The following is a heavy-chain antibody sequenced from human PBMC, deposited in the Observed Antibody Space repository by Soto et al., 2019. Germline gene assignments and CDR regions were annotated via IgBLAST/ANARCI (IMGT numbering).Heavy chain of an antibody. J-gene: IGHJ4*02. CDR2: INPSARSA. CDR3: ARDNSAANGVLDH. D-gene: IGHD1-1*01. V-gene: IGHV1-46*04. CDR1: GYTFTKYY. Sequence: QVQLVQSGAEVKSPGASVKLSCKAAGYTFTKYYLHWVRQATGQLLEWVGMINPSARSASYDLNLRGRITMERDTSTTTVYMELSRLTSEDTAVYFCARDNSAANGVLDHWGQGTLVTVSS.